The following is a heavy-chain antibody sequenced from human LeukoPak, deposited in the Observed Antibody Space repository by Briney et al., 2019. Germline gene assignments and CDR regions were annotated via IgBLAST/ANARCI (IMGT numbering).Heavy chain of an antibody. J-gene: IGHJ4*02. CDR2: INQDGSEK. V-gene: IGHV3-7*02. Sequence: GGSLRLSCAASGFTFSNAWMSWARQAPGKGLEWVANINQDGSEKYYVDSVDGRMTISRVNAKSSVYLQMNSLRAEDTAVYYCAQCSGSCPYWGQGTLVTVSS. D-gene: IGHD3-10*02. CDR1: GFTFSNAW. CDR3: AQCSGSCPY.